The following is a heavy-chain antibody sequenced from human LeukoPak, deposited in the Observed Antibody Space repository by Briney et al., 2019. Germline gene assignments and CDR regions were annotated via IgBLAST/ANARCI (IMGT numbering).Heavy chain of an antibody. V-gene: IGHV3-48*04. CDR1: GFTFSRYS. CDR3: ARGIDSGYDYFDS. D-gene: IGHD5-12*01. J-gene: IGHJ4*02. CDR2: ISTTTNTM. Sequence: GGSLRLSCAASGFTFSRYSMNWVRQTPGKGLEWISYISTTTNTMYYADSVKGRFTISRDNAKNSLYLRMNTLRAEDTALYYCARGIDSGYDYFDSWGQGTLVTVSS.